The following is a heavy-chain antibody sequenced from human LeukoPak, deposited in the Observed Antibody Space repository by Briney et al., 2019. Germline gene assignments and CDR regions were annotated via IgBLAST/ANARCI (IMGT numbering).Heavy chain of an antibody. CDR2: IYTSGST. V-gene: IGHV4-39*07. D-gene: IGHD4-17*01. Sequence: KPSETLSLTCTVSGGSISSSSYYWGWIRQPPGKGLEWIGRIYTSGSTTYHPSLKSRVTMSVDTSKNQFSLRLNSVTAADTAFYYCARGYDYGEHWGRGTLVTVSS. CDR1: GGSISSSSYY. J-gene: IGHJ4*02. CDR3: ARGYDYGEH.